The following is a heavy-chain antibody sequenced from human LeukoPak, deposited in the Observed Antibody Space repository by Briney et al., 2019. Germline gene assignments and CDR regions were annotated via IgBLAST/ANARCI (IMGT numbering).Heavy chain of an antibody. CDR2: FDPEDGET. Sequence: ASVKVSCKVSGYALTELSMHWVRQAPGKGLEWMGGFDPEDGETIYAQKFQGRVTMTEDTSTDTAYMELSSLRSEDTAVYYCATVGSGSYYYFDYWGQGTLVTVSS. CDR1: GYALTELS. V-gene: IGHV1-24*01. CDR3: ATVGSGSYYYFDY. D-gene: IGHD3-10*01. J-gene: IGHJ4*02.